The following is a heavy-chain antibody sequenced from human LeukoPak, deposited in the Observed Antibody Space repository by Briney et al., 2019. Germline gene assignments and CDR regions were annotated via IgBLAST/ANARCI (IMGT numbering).Heavy chain of an antibody. V-gene: IGHV4-59*01. D-gene: IGHD6-13*01. Sequence: PSETLSLTCTVSGGSISSYYWSWIRQPPGKGLEWIGYIYYSGSTNYNPSLKSRVTISVDTSKNQFSLKLSSVTAADTAVYYCARAGDSSSWYSPRDYYYYYMDVWGKGTTVTVSS. CDR2: IYYSGST. J-gene: IGHJ6*03. CDR1: GGSISSYY. CDR3: ARAGDSSSWYSPRDYYYYYMDV.